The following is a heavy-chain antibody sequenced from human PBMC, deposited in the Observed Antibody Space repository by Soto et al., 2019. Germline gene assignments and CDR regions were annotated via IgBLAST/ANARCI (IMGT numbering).Heavy chain of an antibody. CDR1: GFIFSDYY. D-gene: IGHD3-22*01. CDR3: ARDRGYYDSSGYFDY. V-gene: IGHV3-11*01. CDR2: ISSSDNII. Sequence: GGSLRLSXAASGFIFSDYYMSWIRQAPGKGLEWISYISSSDNIIYYADSVKGRFTISRDNAKNSLYLQMNSLRAEDTAVYYCARDRGYYDSSGYFDYWGQGTLVTVSS. J-gene: IGHJ4*02.